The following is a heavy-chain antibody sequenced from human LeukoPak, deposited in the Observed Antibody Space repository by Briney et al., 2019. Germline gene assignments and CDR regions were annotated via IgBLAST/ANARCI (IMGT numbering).Heavy chain of an antibody. V-gene: IGHV7-4-1*02. Sequence: ASVNVSCKASGGTFSSYAISWVRQAPGQGLEWMGWINTNTGKPTYAQGFTGRFVFSLDSSVSTAYLQINSLNAEGTAVYYCARAASLDYWGQGTLVTVSS. CDR3: ARAASLDY. CDR1: GGTFSSYA. CDR2: INTNTGKP. J-gene: IGHJ4*02. D-gene: IGHD2-2*01.